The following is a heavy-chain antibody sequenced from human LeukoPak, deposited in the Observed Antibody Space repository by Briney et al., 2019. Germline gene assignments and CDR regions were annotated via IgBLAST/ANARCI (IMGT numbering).Heavy chain of an antibody. D-gene: IGHD2-15*01. Sequence: GGSLRLSCEASGFTFTTYSMIWVRQAPGKGLEWVSIISSGSSAIFSADALKGRFTISRDDAKNLLYLDMNSLRAEDTAVYYCARHRSGGSQDDAFDIWGQGTMVTVSS. V-gene: IGHV3-21*01. J-gene: IGHJ3*02. CDR3: ARHRSGGSQDDAFDI. CDR2: ISSGSSAI. CDR1: GFTFTTYS.